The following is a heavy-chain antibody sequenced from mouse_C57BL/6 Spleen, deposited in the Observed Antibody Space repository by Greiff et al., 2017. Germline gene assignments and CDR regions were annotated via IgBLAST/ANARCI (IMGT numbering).Heavy chain of an antibody. CDR1: GYTFTSYW. J-gene: IGHJ2*01. CDR2: IYPGNSDT. D-gene: IGHD2-3*01. V-gene: IGHV1-5*01. CDR3: TRGGYDGYYSYYFDC. Sequence: EVQLQQSGTVLARPGASVKMSCKTSGYTFTSYWMHWVKQRPGQGLEWIGAIYPGNSDTSYNQKFKGKAKLTAVTSASTAYMELSSLTNEDSAVYYCTRGGYDGYYSYYFDCWGQGTTLTVSS.